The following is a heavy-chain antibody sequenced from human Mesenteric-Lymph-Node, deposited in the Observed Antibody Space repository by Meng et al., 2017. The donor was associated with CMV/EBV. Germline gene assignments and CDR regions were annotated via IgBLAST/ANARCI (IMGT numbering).Heavy chain of an antibody. CDR1: GGSIYSSSYY. CDR3: AREQGDGSFDY. Sequence: SETLSLTCTGSGGSIYSSSYYWGWIRQPPGKGLEWIGSIYYDGSTYYNPSLKSRVTISVDTSKNQFSLKLSSVTAADTAVYYCAREQGDGSFDYWGQGTLVTVSS. J-gene: IGHJ4*02. D-gene: IGHD3-10*01. CDR2: IYYDGST. V-gene: IGHV4-39*07.